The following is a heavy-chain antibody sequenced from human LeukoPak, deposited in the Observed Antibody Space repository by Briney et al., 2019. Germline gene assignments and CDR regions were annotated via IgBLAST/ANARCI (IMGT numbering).Heavy chain of an antibody. CDR3: AKGPLIEVAGTTWDH. J-gene: IGHJ4*02. CDR1: GFTFSYHA. Sequence: PGGSLRLSCAASGFTFSYHAMSWVRQTPGKGLEWVSAISGGGHSTYYADSVKGRFTISRDNSRNTLFLQLNSLRAEDTAVYYCAKGPLIEVAGTTWDHWGQGTLVTVSS. CDR2: ISGGGHST. D-gene: IGHD6-19*01. V-gene: IGHV3-23*01.